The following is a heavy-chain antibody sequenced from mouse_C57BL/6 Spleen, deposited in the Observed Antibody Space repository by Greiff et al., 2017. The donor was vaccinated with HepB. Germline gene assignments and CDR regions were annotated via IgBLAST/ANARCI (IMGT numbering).Heavy chain of an antibody. V-gene: IGHV1-72*01. Sequence: QVQLQQPGAELVKPGASVKLCKASGYTFTSYWMHWVKQRPGRGLEWIGRIDPNSGGTKYNEKFKSKATLTVDKPSSTAYMQLSSLTSEDSAVYYCARERDYYGDFDYWGQGTTLTVSS. CDR3: ARERDYYGDFDY. CDR1: GYTFTSYW. CDR2: IDPNSGGT. J-gene: IGHJ2*01. D-gene: IGHD1-2*01.